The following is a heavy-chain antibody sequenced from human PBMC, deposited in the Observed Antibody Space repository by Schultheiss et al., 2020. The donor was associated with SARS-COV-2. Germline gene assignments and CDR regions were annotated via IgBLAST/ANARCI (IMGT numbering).Heavy chain of an antibody. CDR3: ARDSSGYLTESDAFDI. CDR2: ISGSGGST. D-gene: IGHD3-22*01. Sequence: GESLKISCAASGFTFDDYAMHWVRQAPGKGLEWVSGISGSGGSTYYADSVKGRFTISRDNSKNTLYLQMNSLRAEDTAVYYCARDSSGYLTESDAFDIWGQGTMVTVSS. V-gene: IGHV3-23*01. J-gene: IGHJ3*02. CDR1: GFTFDDYA.